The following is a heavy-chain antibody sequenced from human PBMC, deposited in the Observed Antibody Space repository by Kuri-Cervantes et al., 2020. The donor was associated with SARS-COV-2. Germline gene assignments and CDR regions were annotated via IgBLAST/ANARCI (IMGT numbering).Heavy chain of an antibody. D-gene: IGHD6-19*01. V-gene: IGHV4-39*07. CDR1: GGSISSGSFY. J-gene: IGHJ6*02. Sequence: SETLSLTCTVAGGSISSGSFYWGWIRQPPGKGLEWIGNVYYNGITYYNPSLESRVTISVDTSKNQFSLKLSSVTAADTAVYYCARGVGAAVAGTLITIYYYYGMDVWGQGTTVTVSS. CDR2: VYYNGIT. CDR3: ARGVGAAVAGTLITIYYYYGMDV.